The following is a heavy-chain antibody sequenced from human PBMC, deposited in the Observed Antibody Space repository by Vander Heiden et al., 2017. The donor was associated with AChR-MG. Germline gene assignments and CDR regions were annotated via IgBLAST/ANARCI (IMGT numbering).Heavy chain of an antibody. V-gene: IGHV5-10-1*03. D-gene: IGHD3-3*01. CDR1: GYNFSDYW. CDR3: ARGGYWRGYYPFRF. Sequence: EVHLVQSGPELKKPGESLTISCQGSGYNFSDYWVTGVRQTPGRGLEWMGRIDPSDSYTDYSPSFEGHATLSVDRSTNTAFLMLTSLTASDTAMYFCARGGYWRGYYPFRFWGQGTLVTVSS. J-gene: IGHJ4*02. CDR2: IDPSDSYT.